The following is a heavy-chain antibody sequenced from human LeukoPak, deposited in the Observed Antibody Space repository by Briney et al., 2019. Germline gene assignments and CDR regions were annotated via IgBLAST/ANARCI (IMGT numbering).Heavy chain of an antibody. Sequence: SETLSLTCTVSGGSISSSRYYWGWIRQPPGKGLEWIGSISYSGSTYYNPSLKGRVTISVDTSKNQFSLKVSSVTAADTAVYYCARRPSGFDPWGQGTLVTVSS. J-gene: IGHJ5*02. CDR3: ARRPSGFDP. CDR2: ISYSGST. CDR1: GGSISSSRYY. V-gene: IGHV4-39*07. D-gene: IGHD3-10*01.